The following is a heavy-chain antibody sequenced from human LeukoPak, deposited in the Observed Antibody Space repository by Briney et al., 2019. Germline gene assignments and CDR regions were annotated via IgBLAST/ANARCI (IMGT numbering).Heavy chain of an antibody. CDR1: RFTLSIFW. V-gene: IGHV3-7*01. J-gene: IGHJ5*02. CDR3: ARGGKRFDP. D-gene: IGHD3-16*01. CDR2: IEGDGSDK. Sequence: GGSLRLSRTASRFTLSIFWLSWVRQAPGKGLEWVAKIEGDGSDKYYVDSVKGRFTISRDNAKKSLYLQMNSLRAEDTAVYYCARGGKRFDPWGQGTLVTVSS.